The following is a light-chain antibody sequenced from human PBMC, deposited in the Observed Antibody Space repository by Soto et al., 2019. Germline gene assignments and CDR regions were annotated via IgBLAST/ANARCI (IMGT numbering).Light chain of an antibody. V-gene: IGLV3-21*02. CDR2: DDT. CDR1: NIGSRG. CDR3: QVCDSSTDHYV. Sequence: SSELTQSPSVSVAPGQTARITCGGDNIGSRGVNWYQQKPGQAPALVVYDDTDRPSGIPERFSGSKSGKTATLTISRVEAGDEADYYCQVCDSSTDHYVFGTGTKVTVL. J-gene: IGLJ1*01.